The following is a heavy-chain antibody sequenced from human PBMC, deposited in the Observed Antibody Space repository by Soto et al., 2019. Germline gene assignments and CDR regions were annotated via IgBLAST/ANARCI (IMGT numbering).Heavy chain of an antibody. V-gene: IGHV4-59*01. J-gene: IGHJ6*02. CDR1: GGSISSYY. CDR2: IYYSGST. Sequence: QVQLQESGPGLVKPSETLSLTCTVSGGSISSYYWSWIRQPPGKGLEWIGYIYYSGSTNYNPSLKSRVTISVDTSKNQFALKLSSVTAADTAVYYCARVVGATRMDVGGQGTTVTVSS. CDR3: ARVVGATRMDV. D-gene: IGHD1-26*01.